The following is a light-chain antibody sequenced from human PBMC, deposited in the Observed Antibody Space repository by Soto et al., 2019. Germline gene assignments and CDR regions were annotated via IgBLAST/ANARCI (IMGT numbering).Light chain of an antibody. Sequence: QSVLTQPASVSGSPGQSITISCTGTSSDVGGYNYVSWYQQHPGKAPKLMIYDVSNRPSGVSNRFSGSKFGNTASLTISGLQAEDEADYYCSSYTSSSTPRVFGGGTQLTVL. CDR1: SSDVGGYNY. V-gene: IGLV2-14*01. CDR3: SSYTSSSTPRV. CDR2: DVS. J-gene: IGLJ2*01.